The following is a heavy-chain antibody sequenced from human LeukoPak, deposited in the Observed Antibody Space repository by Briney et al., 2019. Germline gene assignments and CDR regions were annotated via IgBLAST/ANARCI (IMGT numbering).Heavy chain of an antibody. CDR1: GFTFSSYW. V-gene: IGHV3-74*01. J-gene: IGHJ3*02. D-gene: IGHD4-17*01. Sequence: HPGGYLRLSCAASGFTFSSYWMHWVRQAPGKGLVWVSRINSDGSSTSYADSVKGRFTIYRDNAKNTLYLQMNSLRAEDTAVYYCARDYGDYVDMAFDIWGQGTMVTVSS. CDR2: INSDGSST. CDR3: ARDYGDYVDMAFDI.